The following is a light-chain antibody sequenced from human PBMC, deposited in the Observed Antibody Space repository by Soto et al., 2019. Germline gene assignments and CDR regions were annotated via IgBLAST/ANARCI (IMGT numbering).Light chain of an antibody. V-gene: IGKV3-20*01. J-gene: IGKJ5*01. CDR1: QTITNND. CDR3: QQDGSSAIT. Sequence: EIVWTQSPGTLSLSAQERATLSCSATQTITNNDLAWYQQKPGQAPRLLIYATFSRATDIPDRFSGSGSGTDFSLPINRLEPEEFAVYYCQQDGSSAITFGERTRLQI. CDR2: ATF.